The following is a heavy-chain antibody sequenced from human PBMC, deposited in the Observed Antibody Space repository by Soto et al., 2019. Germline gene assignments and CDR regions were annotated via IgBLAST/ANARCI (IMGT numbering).Heavy chain of an antibody. CDR2: IYAGGTT. V-gene: IGHV3-66*01. Sequence: EVQLVESGGGLVQPGGSLRLSCAASGFTVRSNFMNWVRQAPGTGLEWVATIYAGGTTYYADSVKGRFTISRDTSKNTLFLHMDSLRVEDTAMYHCARGPDIVIRDWGQGTLVTVSS. CDR3: ARGPDIVIRD. D-gene: IGHD2-8*01. J-gene: IGHJ4*02. CDR1: GFTVRSNF.